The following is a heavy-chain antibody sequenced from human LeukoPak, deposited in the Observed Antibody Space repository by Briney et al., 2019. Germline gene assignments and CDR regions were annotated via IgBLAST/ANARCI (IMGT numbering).Heavy chain of an antibody. D-gene: IGHD3-10*01. J-gene: IGHJ6*02. Sequence: SETLSLTCAVYGGSFSGYYWSWIRQPPRKGLEWIGEINHSGSTNYDPSLKSRVTISIDTSKNQFSLKLSSVTAADTAVYYCARNTHYYGSGSYGMDVWGQGTTVTVSS. CDR2: INHSGST. CDR3: ARNTHYYGSGSYGMDV. V-gene: IGHV4-34*01. CDR1: GGSFSGYY.